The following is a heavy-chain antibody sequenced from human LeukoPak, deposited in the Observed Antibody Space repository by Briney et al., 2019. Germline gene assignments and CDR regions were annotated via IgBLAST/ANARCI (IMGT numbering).Heavy chain of an antibody. CDR1: GLTFSSYS. J-gene: IGHJ4*02. CDR2: ISSSSSYI. V-gene: IGHV3-21*01. CDR3: APDSSSWGYFDY. Sequence: NPGGSLRLSCAASGLTFSSYSMNWFRQAPGKGLEWVSSISSSSSYIYYADSVKGRFTISRDNAKNSLYLQMNSLRAEDTAVYYCAPDSSSWGYFDYWGQGTLVTVSS. D-gene: IGHD6-13*01.